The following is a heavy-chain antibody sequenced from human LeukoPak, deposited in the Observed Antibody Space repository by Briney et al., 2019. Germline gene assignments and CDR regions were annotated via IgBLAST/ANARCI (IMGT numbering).Heavy chain of an antibody. CDR1: GFTFSSYS. D-gene: IGHD3-22*01. Sequence: GGSLRLSCAASGFTFSSYSMNWVRQAPGKGLEWVSSIGSSSSYIYYADSVKGRFTISRDNAKNSLYLQMNSLRAEDTAVYYCARDPTPTYYYDSSGSYPPRPIDYWGQGTLVTVSS. CDR2: IGSSSSYI. V-gene: IGHV3-21*01. J-gene: IGHJ4*02. CDR3: ARDPTPTYYYDSSGSYPPRPIDY.